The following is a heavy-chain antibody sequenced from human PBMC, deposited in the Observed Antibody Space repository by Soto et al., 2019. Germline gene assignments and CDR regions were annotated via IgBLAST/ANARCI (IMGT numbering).Heavy chain of an antibody. CDR3: ARDKYRLQLGGNYYFILDV. V-gene: IGHV1-69*12. CDR1: GGTFRTSA. CDR2: IMPVFRRP. J-gene: IGHJ6*02. D-gene: IGHD1-1*01. Sequence: QVQLVQSGAEVKKPGSSVKVSCKASGGTFRTSAISWVRQAPGQCLEWVGGIMPVFRRPKYAQNFQDRVTINEDESTSTDYMELNSLRSDDTAVYYCARDKYRLQLGGNYYFILDVWGQGTAVTVSS.